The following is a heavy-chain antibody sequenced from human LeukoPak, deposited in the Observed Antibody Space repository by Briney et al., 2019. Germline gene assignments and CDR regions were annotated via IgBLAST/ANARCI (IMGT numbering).Heavy chain of an antibody. D-gene: IGHD3-16*02. CDR3: AKDGVILAPGVYWYMDV. CDR1: GFTFSGYS. J-gene: IGHJ6*03. V-gene: IGHV3-30*02. Sequence: GGSLRLSCAASGFTFSGYSMNWVRQAPGKGLEWVAFIRNDGGKTYYADSAKGRFTISRDNSRHTLYLQMNSLRAEDTAVFYCAKDGVILAPGVYWYMDVWGRGTTVTVSS. CDR2: IRNDGGKT.